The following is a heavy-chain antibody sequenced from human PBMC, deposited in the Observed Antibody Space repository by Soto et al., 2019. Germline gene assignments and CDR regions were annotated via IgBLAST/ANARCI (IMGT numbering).Heavy chain of an antibody. V-gene: IGHV3-30-3*01. J-gene: IGHJ6*02. CDR1: GFTFSSYA. D-gene: IGHD6-13*01. CDR2: ISYDGSNK. CDR3: ARWVSEGPIAAAGWWYYYGMDV. Sequence: QVQLVESGGGVVQPGRSLRLSCAASGFTFSSYAMHWVRQAPGKGLEWVAVISYDGSNKYYADSVKGRFTISRDNSKNTLYLQMNSLRAEDTAVYYCARWVSEGPIAAAGWWYYYGMDVWGQGTTVTVSS.